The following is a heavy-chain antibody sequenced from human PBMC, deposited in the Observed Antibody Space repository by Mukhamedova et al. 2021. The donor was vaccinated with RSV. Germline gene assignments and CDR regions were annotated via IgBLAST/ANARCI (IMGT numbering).Heavy chain of an antibody. CDR3: AREPSSGQYYYYYYMDV. J-gene: IGHJ6*03. V-gene: IGHV3-33*01. Sequence: GLEWVAVIWYDGSNKYYADSVKGRYTISRDNSKNTLYLQMNSLRAEDTAVYYCAREPSSGQYYYYYYMDVWGKGTTVTVSS. CDR2: IWYDGSNK. D-gene: IGHD6-19*01.